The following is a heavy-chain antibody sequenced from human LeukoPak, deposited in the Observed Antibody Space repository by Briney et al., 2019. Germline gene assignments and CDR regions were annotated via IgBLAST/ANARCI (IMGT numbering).Heavy chain of an antibody. CDR3: ARGGGYSYATPHDY. D-gene: IGHD5-18*01. J-gene: IGHJ4*02. V-gene: IGHV3-53*01. Sequence: GGSLRLSCAASGFTFSSYAMSWVRQAPGKGLEWVSVIYSGGSTYYADSVKGRFTISRDNSKNTLYLQMNSLRAEDTAVYYCARGGGYSYATPHDYWGQGTLVTVSS. CDR1: GFTFSSYA. CDR2: IYSGGST.